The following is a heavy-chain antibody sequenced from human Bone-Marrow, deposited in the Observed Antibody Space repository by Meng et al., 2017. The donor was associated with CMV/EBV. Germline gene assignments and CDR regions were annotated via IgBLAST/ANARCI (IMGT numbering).Heavy chain of an antibody. CDR1: GFTFSSYA. J-gene: IGHJ4*02. D-gene: IGHD3-22*01. CDR3: AKDVVVVTPGYFDY. CDR2: ISGSGGST. Sequence: GESLKISCAASGFTFSSYAMHWVRQAPGKGLEWVSAISGSGGSTYYADSVKGRFTISRDNSKNTLYLQMNSLRAEDTAVYYCAKDVVVVTPGYFDYWGQGTLVTVSS. V-gene: IGHV3-23*01.